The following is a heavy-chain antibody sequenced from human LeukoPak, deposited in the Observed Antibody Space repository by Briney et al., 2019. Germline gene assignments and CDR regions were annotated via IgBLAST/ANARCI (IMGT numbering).Heavy chain of an antibody. D-gene: IGHD3-3*01. CDR1: GFTFSSYG. CDR2: IRYDGSNK. J-gene: IGHJ4*02. CDR3: ARISRLFELRFLEWLGGYYFDY. Sequence: PGGSLRLSCAASGFTFSSYGMHWVRQAPGKGLEWVAFIRYDGSNKYYADSVKGRFTISRDNSKNTLYLQMNSLRADDTAVYYCARISRLFELRFLEWLGGYYFDYWGQGTLVTVSS. V-gene: IGHV3-30*02.